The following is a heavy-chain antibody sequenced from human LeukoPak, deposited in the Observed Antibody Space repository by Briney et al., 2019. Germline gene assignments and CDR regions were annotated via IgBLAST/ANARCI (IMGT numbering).Heavy chain of an antibody. CDR1: GYSTSSGYF. V-gene: IGHV4-38-2*02. CDR3: ARQDTTFGAFDI. CDR2: VYHSGT. J-gene: IGHJ3*02. Sequence: SETLSLTCTVSGYSTSSGYFWGWIRQPPGKGLEWIGSVYHSGTSYTPSLKSRATISVDTSKNQFSLKLSSVTAADTAVYYCARQDTTFGAFDIWGQGTMVTVSS. D-gene: IGHD3-16*01.